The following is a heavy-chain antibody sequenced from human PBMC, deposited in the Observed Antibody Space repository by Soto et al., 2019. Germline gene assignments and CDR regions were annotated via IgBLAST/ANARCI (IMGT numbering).Heavy chain of an antibody. V-gene: IGHV4-59*08. J-gene: IGHJ3*02. CDR3: ARQRIEAAFDAFDI. CDR2: IYYSET. D-gene: IGHD6-13*01. CDR1: GGSMSGYY. Sequence: PSETLSLTCTVSGGSMSGYYWSWVRQPPGKGLEWIGHIYYSETTYSPSLKSRVTISADKSNTTAYLQWSGLKASDTSMYYCARQRIEAAFDAFDIWGQGTMVTVSS.